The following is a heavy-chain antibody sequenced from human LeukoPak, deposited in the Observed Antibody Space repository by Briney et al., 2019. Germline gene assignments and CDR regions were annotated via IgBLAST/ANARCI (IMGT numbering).Heavy chain of an antibody. V-gene: IGHV4-59*11. J-gene: IGHJ3*02. Sequence: PSETLSLTCTVSGGSISSHYWSWIRQPPGKGLEWIGYIYYSGSTNYNPSLKSRVTISIDTSKNQFSLKLSSVTAADTAVYYCARGPRDGYNYRAFDIWGQGTMVTVSS. CDR1: GGSISSHY. CDR3: ARGPRDGYNYRAFDI. CDR2: IYYSGST. D-gene: IGHD5-24*01.